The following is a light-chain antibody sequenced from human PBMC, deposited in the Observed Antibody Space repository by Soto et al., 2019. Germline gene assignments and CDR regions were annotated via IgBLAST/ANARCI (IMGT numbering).Light chain of an antibody. CDR3: QSFDNSLSGPYV. J-gene: IGLJ1*01. V-gene: IGLV1-40*01. CDR1: SSNIGAGYD. CDR2: VNS. Sequence: QSVLTQPPSVSGAPGQRVTISCTGSSSNIGAGYDVHWYQQLPGTAPKLLIYVNSNRPPGVPDRFSGSKSGTSASLAITGLRPCDEGGYSCQSFDNSLSGPYVCGTGTKLTVL.